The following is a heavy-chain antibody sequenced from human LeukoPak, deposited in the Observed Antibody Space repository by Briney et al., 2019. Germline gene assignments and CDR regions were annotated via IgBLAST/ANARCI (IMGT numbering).Heavy chain of an antibody. J-gene: IGHJ4*02. V-gene: IGHV3-30*02. CDR3: AKPAPPAAIYFFDY. Sequence: PGGSLRLSCAASGFTFSSYGMHWVRQAPGPGLEWVAFMRYDGSNKYYADSVNGQFTLSRDDSKNTLYLQMNSLRAEDTAVYYCAKPAPPAAIYFFDYWGQGTLVTVS. D-gene: IGHD2-2*01. CDR2: MRYDGSNK. CDR1: GFTFSSYG.